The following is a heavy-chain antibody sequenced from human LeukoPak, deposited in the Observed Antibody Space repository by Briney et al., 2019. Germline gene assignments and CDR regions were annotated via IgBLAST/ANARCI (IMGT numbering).Heavy chain of an antibody. V-gene: IGHV4-59*01. Sequence: SETLSLTCTASGGSISSYYWSWIRQPPGKGLEWIGYIYYSGSTNYNPSLKSRVTISVDTSKNQFSLKLSSVTAADTAVYYCARVYSSSWYSYYYYMDVWGKGTTVTISS. J-gene: IGHJ6*03. D-gene: IGHD6-13*01. CDR2: IYYSGST. CDR3: ARVYSSSWYSYYYYMDV. CDR1: GGSISSYY.